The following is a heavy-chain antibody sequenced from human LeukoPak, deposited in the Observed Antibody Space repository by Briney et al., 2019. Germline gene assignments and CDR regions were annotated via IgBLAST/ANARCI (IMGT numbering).Heavy chain of an antibody. CDR1: GFTISSYG. V-gene: IGHV3-30*18. CDR3: AKVEYYDSSGYLDY. Sequence: GRSLRLSCAASGFTISSYGMHWVRQAPGMGLEWVAAISTDGINKYYADSVKGRFTISRDNSKNTLYLQMSSLRVEDMAVYHCAKVEYYDSSGYLDYWGQGTLVTVSS. D-gene: IGHD3-22*01. J-gene: IGHJ4*02. CDR2: ISTDGINK.